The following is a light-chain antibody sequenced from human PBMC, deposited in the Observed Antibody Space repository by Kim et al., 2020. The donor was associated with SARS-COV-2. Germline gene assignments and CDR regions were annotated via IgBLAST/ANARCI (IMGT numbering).Light chain of an antibody. Sequence: WSPGARATLSCRASQSVASNHLALFQQKPGQAPRLLIYGTSSRATGIPDRFSASESGTDFTLTISRLEPEDFAVYYFQQYDRSPYTFGQAAKLAI. J-gene: IGKJ2*01. CDR1: QSVASNH. CDR2: GTS. V-gene: IGKV3-20*01. CDR3: QQYDRSPYT.